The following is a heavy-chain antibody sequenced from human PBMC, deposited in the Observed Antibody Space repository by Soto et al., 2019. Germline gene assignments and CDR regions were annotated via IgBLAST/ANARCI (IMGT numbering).Heavy chain of an antibody. D-gene: IGHD3-10*01. CDR3: ARDWVTGTMVRGRRYYYYGMDV. CDR2: IYTSGST. V-gene: IGHV4-4*07. CDR1: GGSISSYY. Sequence: SETLSLTCTVSGGSISSYYWSWIRQPAGKGLEWIGRIYTSGSTNYNPSLKSRVTMSVDTSKNQFSLKLSSVTAADTAVYYCARDWVTGTMVRGRRYYYYGMDVWGQGTTVTVSS. J-gene: IGHJ6*02.